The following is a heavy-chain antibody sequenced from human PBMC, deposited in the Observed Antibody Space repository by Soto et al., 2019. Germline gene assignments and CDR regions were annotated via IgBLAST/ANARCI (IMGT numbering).Heavy chain of an antibody. Sequence: GASVKVSCKASGFTFTSSAMQWVRQARGQRLEWIGWIVVGSGNTNYAQKFQERVTITRDMSTSTAYMELSSLRSEDTAVYYCAADKRYYDFWSGYYTLDFDYWGQGTLVTVSS. CDR1: GFTFTSSA. V-gene: IGHV1-58*02. CDR2: IVVGSGNT. J-gene: IGHJ4*02. CDR3: AADKRYYDFWSGYYTLDFDY. D-gene: IGHD3-3*01.